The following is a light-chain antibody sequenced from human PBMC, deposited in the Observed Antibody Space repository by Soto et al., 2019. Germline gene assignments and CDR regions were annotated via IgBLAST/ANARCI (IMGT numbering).Light chain of an antibody. CDR2: AAS. V-gene: IGKV1-39*01. CDR1: QSISTY. J-gene: IGKJ2*01. Sequence: DIQMTHSPSSLSASVGDRVTITCRASQSISTYLSWYQQKPGKAPKLLLYAASSLQSGVPSRFSGSGSGTDFTLTISSLQPEDFATYYCQQCCSTPYTFGQGTNLVIK. CDR3: QQCCSTPYT.